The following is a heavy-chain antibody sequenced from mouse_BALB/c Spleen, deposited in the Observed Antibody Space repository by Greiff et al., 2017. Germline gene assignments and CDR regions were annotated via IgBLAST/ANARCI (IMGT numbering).Heavy chain of an antibody. CDR1: GYSITSDYA. Sequence: DVQLVESGPGLVKPSQSLSLTCTVTGYSITSDYAWTWIRQFPGNKLEWMGYISYSGSTSYNPSLKSRISITRATSKNQFFLQLNSVTTEDTATYYCARGANWAWFAYWGQGTLVTVSA. D-gene: IGHD4-1*01. CDR3: ARGANWAWFAY. CDR2: ISYSGST. V-gene: IGHV3-2*02. J-gene: IGHJ3*01.